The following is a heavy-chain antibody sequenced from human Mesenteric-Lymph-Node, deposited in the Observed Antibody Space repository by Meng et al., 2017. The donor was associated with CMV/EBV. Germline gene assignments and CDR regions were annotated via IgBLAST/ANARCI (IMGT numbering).Heavy chain of an antibody. CDR1: GDSVSSNSAA. CDR3: ARDPRWNSYYYYGMDV. CDR2: TYYRSKWYN. D-gene: IGHD1-7*01. J-gene: IGHJ6*02. Sequence: LRLSCAISGDSVSSNSAAWNWIRQSPSRGLEWLGRTYYRSKWYNDYAVSVKSRITINPDTSKKQFSLQLNSVTPEDTAVYYCARDPRWNSYYYYGMDVWGQGTTVTVSS. V-gene: IGHV6-1*01.